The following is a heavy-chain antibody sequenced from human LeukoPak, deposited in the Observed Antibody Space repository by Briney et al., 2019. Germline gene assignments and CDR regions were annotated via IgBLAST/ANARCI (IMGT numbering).Heavy chain of an antibody. V-gene: IGHV1-18*01. J-gene: IGHJ5*02. CDR2: ISAYTGDT. CDR3: ARMNDGIRGPTDL. CDR1: GYTFSTFG. Sequence: ASVTVSCKASGYTFSTFGITWVRQAPGQGLEYMGWISAYTGDTNSAQEFQGRVTMTTDTSTSTAYMRLRSLRSGDTAIYYCARMNDGIRGPTDLWGQGTLVTVSS. D-gene: IGHD3-10*01.